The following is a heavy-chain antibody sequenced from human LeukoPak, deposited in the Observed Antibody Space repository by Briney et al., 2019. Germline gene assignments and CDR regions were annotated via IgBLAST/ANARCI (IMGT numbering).Heavy chain of an antibody. CDR1: GGSFSDHY. CDR3: ARGDQRFGSGTVNFYYFYMDV. J-gene: IGHJ6*03. V-gene: IGHV4-34*01. Sequence: SETLSLTCTVYGGSFSDHYWSWIRQPPGKGLEWIGEINHHGSTNYNPSLKSRLTISVATSKNQFSLNLSSVTAADTAVYYCARGDQRFGSGTVNFYYFYMDVWGKGTTVTVSS. CDR2: INHHGST. D-gene: IGHD3-10*01.